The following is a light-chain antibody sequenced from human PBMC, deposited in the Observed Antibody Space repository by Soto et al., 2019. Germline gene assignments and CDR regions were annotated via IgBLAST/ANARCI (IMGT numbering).Light chain of an antibody. CDR1: VSEVAGYTY. J-gene: IGLJ2*01. V-gene: IGLV2-14*03. CDR2: DVS. Sequence: QSAQTQPASVSGSPGQSITISCTGAVSEVAGYTYVSWYQQHPGKGPKVIIYDVSNRPSGVSNRFSGSKSGTTASLTISGLQAEDEADYYCSSFTSILGLFGGGTKVTVL. CDR3: SSFTSILGL.